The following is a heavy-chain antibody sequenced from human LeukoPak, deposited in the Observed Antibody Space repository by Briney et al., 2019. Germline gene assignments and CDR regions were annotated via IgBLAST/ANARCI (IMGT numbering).Heavy chain of an antibody. CDR3: AKARLHTRLYYYYMDV. J-gene: IGHJ6*03. D-gene: IGHD6-25*01. Sequence: PGRSLRFSCAASGFTFDDYAMHWVRQAPGKGLEWVSGISWNSGSIGYADSVKGRFTISRDNAKNSLYLQMNSLRAEDTALYYCAKARLHTRLYYYYMDVWGKGTTVTASS. CDR2: ISWNSGSI. V-gene: IGHV3-9*01. CDR1: GFTFDDYA.